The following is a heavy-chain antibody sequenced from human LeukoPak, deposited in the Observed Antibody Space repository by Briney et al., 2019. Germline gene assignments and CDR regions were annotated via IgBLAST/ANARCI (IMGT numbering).Heavy chain of an antibody. V-gene: IGHV1-2*06. CDR1: GYTFTGYY. D-gene: IGHD4-17*01. CDR2: INPNSGGT. J-gene: IGHJ4*02. Sequence: ASVKVSCKASGYTFTGYYMHWVRQAPGQGLEWMGRINPNSGGTNYAQKFQGRVTMTRDTSISTAYMELSRLRSDDTAVYYCARSRNSHDYGDYYFDCWGQGTLVTVSS. CDR3: ARSRNSHDYGDYYFDC.